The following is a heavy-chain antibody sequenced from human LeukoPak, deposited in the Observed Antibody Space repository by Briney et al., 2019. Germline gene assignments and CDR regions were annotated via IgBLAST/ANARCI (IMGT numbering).Heavy chain of an antibody. CDR3: AKLMSPGGKLLWFGEVEYGMDV. CDR2: ISYDGSNK. Sequence: GGSLRLSCAASGFTFSNYGTHWVRQAPGKGLEWVAVISYDGSNKYYADSVKGRFTISRDNSKNTLYLQMNSLRAEDTAVYYCAKLMSPGGKLLWFGEVEYGMDVWGKGTTVTVSS. D-gene: IGHD3-10*01. V-gene: IGHV3-30*18. J-gene: IGHJ6*04. CDR1: GFTFSNYG.